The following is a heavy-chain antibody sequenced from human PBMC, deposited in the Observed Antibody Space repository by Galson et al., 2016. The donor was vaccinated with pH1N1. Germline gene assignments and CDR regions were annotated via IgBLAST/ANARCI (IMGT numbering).Heavy chain of an antibody. V-gene: IGHV3-23*01. D-gene: IGHD2/OR15-2a*01. Sequence: SLRLSCAASGFTFSSYAMRWVRQAPGKGLEWVSAISGSGGSTYYADSVKGRFTISRDNSKNTLYLQMNSLSAEDTAVYYCAKTLTHDEIYDAFDIWGQGTMVTVSS. CDR3: AKTLTHDEIYDAFDI. J-gene: IGHJ3*02. CDR2: ISGSGGST. CDR1: GFTFSSYA.